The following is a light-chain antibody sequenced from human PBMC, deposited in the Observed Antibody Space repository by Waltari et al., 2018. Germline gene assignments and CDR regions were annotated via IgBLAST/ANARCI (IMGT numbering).Light chain of an antibody. CDR1: QVIETD. CDR2: SAS. J-gene: IGKJ4*01. CDR3: LQDYDYPLI. Sequence: AIQMTQSPSSLSASVGDRVTLTCRASQVIETDLGWYQQKPGKAPNLLLHSASTLQGGVPSRFSGSGSGTDFTLTINGLQPEDFATYYCLQDYDYPLIFGGGTKVEIK. V-gene: IGKV1-6*01.